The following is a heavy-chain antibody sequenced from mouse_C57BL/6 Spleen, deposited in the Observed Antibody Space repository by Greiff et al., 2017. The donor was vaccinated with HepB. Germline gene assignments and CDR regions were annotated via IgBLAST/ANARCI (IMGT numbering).Heavy chain of an antibody. V-gene: IGHV3-6*01. CDR2: ISYDGSN. D-gene: IGHD4-1*01. CDR3: AREELGFDY. CDR1: GYSITSGYY. Sequence: DVQLVESGPGLVKPSQSLSLTCSVTGYSITSGYYWNWIRQFPGNKLEWMGYISYDGSNNYNPSLKNRISITRDTSKNQFFLKLNSVTTEDTATYYCAREELGFDYWGQGTTLTVSS. J-gene: IGHJ2*01.